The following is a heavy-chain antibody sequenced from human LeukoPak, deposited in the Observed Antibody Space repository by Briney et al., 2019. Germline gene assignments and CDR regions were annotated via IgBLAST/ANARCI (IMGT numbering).Heavy chain of an antibody. CDR3: ARAKRRSPHDAFDI. D-gene: IGHD4-17*01. V-gene: IGHV3-30-3*01. J-gene: IGHJ3*02. Sequence: GGSLRLSCADSGFTFSSYAMHWVRQAPGKGLEWVAVISYDGSNKYYADSVKGRFTISRDNSKNTLYLQMNSLRAEDTAVYYCARAKRRSPHDAFDIWGQGTMVTVSS. CDR1: GFTFSSYA. CDR2: ISYDGSNK.